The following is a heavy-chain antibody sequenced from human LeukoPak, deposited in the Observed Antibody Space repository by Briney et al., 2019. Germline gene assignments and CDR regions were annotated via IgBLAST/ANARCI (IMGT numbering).Heavy chain of an antibody. D-gene: IGHD3-10*01. J-gene: IGHJ5*02. CDR3: AKDPYGSGYNWFDP. CDR1: GFTFSSYG. V-gene: IGHV3-30*18. Sequence: PGRSLRLSCAASGFTFSSYGMHWVRQAPGKGLEWVAVISYDGSNKYYADSVKGRFTNSRDNSKNTLYLQMNSLRAEDTAVYYCAKDPYGSGYNWFDPWGQGTLVTVSS. CDR2: ISYDGSNK.